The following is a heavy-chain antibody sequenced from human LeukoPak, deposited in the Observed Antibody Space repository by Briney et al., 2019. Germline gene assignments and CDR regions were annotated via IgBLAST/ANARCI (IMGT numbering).Heavy chain of an antibody. Sequence: SETLSLTCTVSDDAIAGYSWSWIRQPPGKGLEWIGYIYYSGDTNYNPSLQSRVTVSVDTSKNQFSLKLTSVTAADTAVYYCVRGPYGSGISNWFDPWGQGTLVIVSS. D-gene: IGHD3-10*01. CDR3: VRGPYGSGISNWFDP. V-gene: IGHV4-59*01. CDR2: IYYSGDT. CDR1: DDAIAGYS. J-gene: IGHJ5*02.